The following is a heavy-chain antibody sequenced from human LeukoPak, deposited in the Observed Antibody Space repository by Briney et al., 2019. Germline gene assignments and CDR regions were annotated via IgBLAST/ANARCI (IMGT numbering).Heavy chain of an antibody. D-gene: IGHD4-17*01. Sequence: PGGSLRLSCAASDFTFSSYTMNWIRLAPGKGLEWVSSISSSRTYIYYADSVKGRFTISRDNAKNSLYLQMNSLRAEDTALYFCARYSDYGDYFDHSGQGTLVTVSS. CDR1: DFTFSSYT. J-gene: IGHJ4*02. CDR3: ARYSDYGDYFDH. CDR2: ISSSRTYI. V-gene: IGHV3-21*06.